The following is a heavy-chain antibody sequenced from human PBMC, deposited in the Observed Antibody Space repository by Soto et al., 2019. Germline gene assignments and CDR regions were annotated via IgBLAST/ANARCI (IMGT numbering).Heavy chain of an antibody. CDR2: ISDNGANT. Sequence: PGGSLRLSCAASGFTFSSYSMNWVRQAPGKGLEWVSTISDNGANTFIGDSMKDHFDISRDNSKNTVFLHLSTVRAEDTAIYYCARAIGADFFDYWGQGTPVTVSS. CDR1: GFTFSSYS. CDR3: ARAIGADFFDY. J-gene: IGHJ4*02. V-gene: IGHV3-23*01. D-gene: IGHD6-25*01.